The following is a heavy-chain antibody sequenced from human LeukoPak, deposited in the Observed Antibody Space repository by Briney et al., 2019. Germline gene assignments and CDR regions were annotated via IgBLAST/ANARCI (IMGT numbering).Heavy chain of an antibody. CDR1: GFTVSSNY. CDR2: IYSGDIT. Sequence: GGSLRLSCAASGFTVSSNYMNWVRQAPGKGPEWVSLIYSGDITYYADSVKGRFTISRDNSKNTLYLQMHSLRAEDTAVYYCRGDSSCWGQGTLVTVSS. CDR3: RGDSSC. V-gene: IGHV3-53*01. J-gene: IGHJ4*02. D-gene: IGHD2-21*01.